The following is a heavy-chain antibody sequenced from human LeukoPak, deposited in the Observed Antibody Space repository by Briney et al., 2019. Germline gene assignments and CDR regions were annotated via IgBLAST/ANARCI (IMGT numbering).Heavy chain of an antibody. D-gene: IGHD3-9*01. CDR1: GYTFTSCD. CDR3: ARGRVGGLRYFDWLPNREYYFDY. J-gene: IGHJ4*02. V-gene: IGHV1-8*01. Sequence: GASVKVSCKASGYTFTSCDINWVRQATGQGLEWMGWMNPNSGNTGYAQKFQGRVTMTRNTSISTAYMELSSLRSEDTAVYYCARGRVGGLRYFDWLPNREYYFDYWGQGTLVTVSS. CDR2: MNPNSGNT.